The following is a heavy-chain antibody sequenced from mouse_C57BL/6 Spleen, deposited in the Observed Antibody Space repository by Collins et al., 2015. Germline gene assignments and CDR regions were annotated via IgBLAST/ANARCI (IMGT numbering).Heavy chain of an antibody. Sequence: QIQLVQSGPELKKPGETVKISCKASGYTFTNVWNELGEAGSRKGFKVGMGWINTNTGEPTYAEEFKGRFAFSLEASASTAYLQINNLKNEDTATYFCAITTATYYFDYWGQGTTLTVSS. CDR3: AITTATYYFDY. V-gene: IGHV9-3*02. CDR1: GYTFTNVW. CDR2: INTNTGEP. D-gene: IGHD1-2*01. J-gene: IGHJ2*01.